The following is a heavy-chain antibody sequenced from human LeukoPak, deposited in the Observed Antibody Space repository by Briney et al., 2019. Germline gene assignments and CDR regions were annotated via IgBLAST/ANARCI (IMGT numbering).Heavy chain of an antibody. CDR3: AKVRDLDTVLGRFDN. CDR2: ISGNGGRT. V-gene: IGHV3-23*01. CDR1: GFTFSSYA. J-gene: IGHJ5*02. D-gene: IGHD5-18*01. Sequence: PGGSLRLSCAASGFTFSSYAMSWVRQAPGKGLEWVSVISGNGGRTYYADSVKGRFTISRDNSKNTLYLQMNSLRAEDTAVYYCAKVRDLDTVLGRFDNWGQGTLVT.